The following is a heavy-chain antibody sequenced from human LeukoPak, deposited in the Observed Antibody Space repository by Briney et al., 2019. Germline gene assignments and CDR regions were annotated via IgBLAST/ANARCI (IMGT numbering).Heavy chain of an antibody. CDR2: IYYSGST. D-gene: IGHD3-22*01. V-gene: IGHV4-30-4*08. CDR1: GGSISSGDYY. Sequence: SQTLSLTCTVSGGSISSGDYYWSWIRQPPGKGLEWIGYIYYSGSTYYNPSLKSRVTISVDTSKNRFSLKLSSVTAADTAVYYCATHSSGYDSGNDAFDIWGQGTMVTVSP. CDR3: ATHSSGYDSGNDAFDI. J-gene: IGHJ3*02.